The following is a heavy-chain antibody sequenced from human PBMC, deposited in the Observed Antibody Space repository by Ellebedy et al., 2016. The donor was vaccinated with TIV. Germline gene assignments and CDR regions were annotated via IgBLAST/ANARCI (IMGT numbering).Heavy chain of an antibody. D-gene: IGHD2-8*01. CDR2: INPNNGDT. CDR1: GYTFNGNY. Sequence: AASVKVSCKASGYTFNGNYIHWVRQAPGQGPEWMGWINPNNGDTKHAQKFQGRVTITRDTSINTAYMALSRLTSDDTAVYYCARGRFNGAPYEHWGQGALVTVSS. CDR3: ARGRFNGAPYEH. J-gene: IGHJ1*01. V-gene: IGHV1-2*02.